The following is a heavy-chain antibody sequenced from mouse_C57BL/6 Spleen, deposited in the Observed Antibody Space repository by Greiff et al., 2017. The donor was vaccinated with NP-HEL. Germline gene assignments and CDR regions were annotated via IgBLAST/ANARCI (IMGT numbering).Heavy chain of an antibody. CDR1: GYSFTGYY. D-gene: IGHD1-1*01. J-gene: IGHJ2*01. CDR3: ARGYYGTLDY. Sequence: DVQLQESGPELVKPGASVKISCKASGYSFTGYYMNWVKQSPEKSLEWIGEINPSTGGTTYNQKFKAKATLTVDKSSSTAYMQLKSLTSEDSAVYYCARGYYGTLDYWGQGTTLTVSS. CDR2: INPSTGGT. V-gene: IGHV1-42*01.